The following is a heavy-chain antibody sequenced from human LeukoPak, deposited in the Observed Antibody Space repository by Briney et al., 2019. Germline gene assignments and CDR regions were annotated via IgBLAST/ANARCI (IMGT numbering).Heavy chain of an antibody. CDR3: ASGYYDGSGYYR. V-gene: IGHV3-21*01. D-gene: IGHD3-22*01. J-gene: IGHJ4*02. Sequence: GGSLSLSCAASGFTFSSYSMNWVRPAPGKGLEWVSSISSSSSYIYYADSVKGRFTISRDNAKNSLYLQMNSLRAEDTAVYYCASGYYDGSGYYRWGQGTLVTVSS. CDR2: ISSSSSYI. CDR1: GFTFSSYS.